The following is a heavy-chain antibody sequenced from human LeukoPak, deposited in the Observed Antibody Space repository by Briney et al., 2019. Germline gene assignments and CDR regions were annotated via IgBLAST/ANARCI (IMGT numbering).Heavy chain of an antibody. CDR2: IFYRGTT. CDR1: GDSITNSSFY. Sequence: SETLSLTCTVSGDSITNSSFYWGWIRQPPGKGLEWIGSIFYRGTTYYNPSLKSRVTISVDTSKNQFPLKLSSVTAADTAIYYCARRNRMAWFDPWGQGALVTVSS. V-gene: IGHV4-39*01. D-gene: IGHD5-24*01. J-gene: IGHJ5*02. CDR3: ARRNRMAWFDP.